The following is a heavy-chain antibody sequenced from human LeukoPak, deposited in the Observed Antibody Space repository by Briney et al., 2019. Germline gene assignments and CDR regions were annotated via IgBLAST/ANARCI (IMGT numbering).Heavy chain of an antibody. CDR3: ARLVVAATRYFDY. J-gene: IGHJ4*02. D-gene: IGHD2-15*01. V-gene: IGHV5-51*01. CDR1: GSSFTSHW. CDR2: IAPGDSDT. Sequence: HWAYLEISLKGSGSSFTSHWIARVRQIPGEGLERMGIIAPGDSDTRYSPSFQGQVIISADKSISTAYLQWSSLKASDTAMYYCARLVVAATRYFDYWGQGTLVTVSS.